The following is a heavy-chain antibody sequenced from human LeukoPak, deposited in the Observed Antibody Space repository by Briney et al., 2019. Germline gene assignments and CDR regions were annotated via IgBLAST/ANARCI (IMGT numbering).Heavy chain of an antibody. CDR1: GGSISSGGYY. V-gene: IGHV4-31*03. J-gene: IGHJ5*02. D-gene: IGHD3-10*01. CDR3: ARSRGNCGSGSYKYNWFDP. CDR2: IYYSGST. Sequence: SETLSLTCTVSGGSISSGGYYWSWIRQHPGKGLEWFGYIYYSGSTYYNPSLKSRVTISVDTSKNQFSLKLSSVTAAEPAVYYCARSRGNCGSGSYKYNWFDPWGQGNLVTVSS.